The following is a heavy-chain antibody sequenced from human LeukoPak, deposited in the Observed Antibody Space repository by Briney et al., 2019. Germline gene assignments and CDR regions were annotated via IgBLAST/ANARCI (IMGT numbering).Heavy chain of an antibody. Sequence: GGSLRLSCAPSGFTVSSNYMSWVRQAPGKGLEWVSVIYSGGSTYYADSVKGRFTISRDNSKNTLYLQMNSLRAEDTAVYYCARATGDRDPDFFDYWGQGTLVTVSS. CDR2: IYSGGST. V-gene: IGHV3-53*01. D-gene: IGHD7-27*01. CDR1: GFTVSSNY. CDR3: ARATGDRDPDFFDY. J-gene: IGHJ4*02.